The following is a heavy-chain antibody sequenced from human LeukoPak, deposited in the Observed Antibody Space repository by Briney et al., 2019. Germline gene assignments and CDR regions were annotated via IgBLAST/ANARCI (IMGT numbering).Heavy chain of an antibody. D-gene: IGHD3-10*01. J-gene: IGHJ3*02. CDR1: GGSISSYY. CDR3: AREGGSGSNAFDI. CDR2: IYYSGST. Sequence: SETLSLTCTVSGGSISSYYWSWIRQPPGKGLEWIGYIYYSGSTNYNPSLKSRVTISVDTSKNQFSLKLGSVTAADTAVYYCAREGGSGSNAFDIWGQGTMVTVSS. V-gene: IGHV4-59*01.